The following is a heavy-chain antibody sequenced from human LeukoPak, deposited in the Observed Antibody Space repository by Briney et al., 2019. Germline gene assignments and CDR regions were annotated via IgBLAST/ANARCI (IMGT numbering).Heavy chain of an antibody. Sequence: SETLSLTCTVSGGSISGNNHYWGWIRQPPGKGLEWIGTIYYSGSTYYNPSLNSRVTISVDTSKNQFSLKVTSVTAADTAVYYCARLAYCSGGSCHHDYWGQGTLVTVSS. J-gene: IGHJ4*02. CDR1: GGSISGNNHY. CDR3: ARLAYCSGGSCHHDY. CDR2: IYYSGST. V-gene: IGHV4-39*01. D-gene: IGHD2-15*01.